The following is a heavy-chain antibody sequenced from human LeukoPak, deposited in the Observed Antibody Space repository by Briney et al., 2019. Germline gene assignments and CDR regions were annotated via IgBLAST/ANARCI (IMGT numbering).Heavy chain of an antibody. Sequence: PGGSLRLSCAASGFTFSSYAMSWVRQAPGMGLEWVSAISGSGGSTYYADSVKGRFTISRDNSKNTLYLQMNSLRAEDTAIYYCAKTEDSSSWYGEYFQHWGQGTLVTVSS. CDR3: AKTEDSSSWYGEYFQH. CDR1: GFTFSSYA. D-gene: IGHD6-13*01. V-gene: IGHV3-23*01. CDR2: ISGSGGST. J-gene: IGHJ1*01.